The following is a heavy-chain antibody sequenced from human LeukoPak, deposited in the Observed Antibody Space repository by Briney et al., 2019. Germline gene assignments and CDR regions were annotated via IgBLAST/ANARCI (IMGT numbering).Heavy chain of an antibody. CDR3: AGALHYNYFETRYFGY. J-gene: IGHJ4*02. CDR2: MYSDGSA. V-gene: IGHV3-53*01. Sequence: PGGSLRLSCTAPGFNLRTNYMFWVRQAPGKGLECVSVMYSDGSAYYADSVRGRFTLSRDNSMNTLFLQMNSLRDDDTAMYYCAGALHYNYFETRYFGYWGQGTLVTVSS. D-gene: IGHD3-22*01. CDR1: GFNLRTNY.